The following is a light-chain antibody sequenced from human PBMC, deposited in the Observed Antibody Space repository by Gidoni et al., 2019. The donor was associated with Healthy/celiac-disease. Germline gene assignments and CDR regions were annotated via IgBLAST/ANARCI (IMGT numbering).Light chain of an antibody. V-gene: IGKV1-39*01. CDR2: AAA. Sequence: DIQMTQSPSSLSASVGDRVTITCRASQSISNYLYCYQQKPGKAPKLLIYAAASLQSGVPSRCSGSGSGTYFTLTISRLQPEYFATYYCQHSYSTPRSFGQGTKLEIK. CDR3: QHSYSTPRS. CDR1: QSISNY. J-gene: IGKJ2*04.